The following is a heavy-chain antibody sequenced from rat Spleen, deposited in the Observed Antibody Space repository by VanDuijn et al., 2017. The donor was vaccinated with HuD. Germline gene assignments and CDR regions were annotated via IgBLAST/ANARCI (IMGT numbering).Heavy chain of an antibody. V-gene: IGHV5-27*01. CDR3: TIERVLDNNYRGYFDY. J-gene: IGHJ2*01. Sequence: EVQLVESGGGLVQPGRSMTLSCAASGFTFSNYYMAWVRQAPTKGLEWVAYIHTGGDTTYYRDSVKGRFTIPRDNAKSTLYLQMNSLRSEDTANYYCTIERVLDNNYRGYFDYWRQGVMVTVSS. CDR2: IHTGGDTT. D-gene: IGHD1-10*01. CDR1: GFTFSNYY.